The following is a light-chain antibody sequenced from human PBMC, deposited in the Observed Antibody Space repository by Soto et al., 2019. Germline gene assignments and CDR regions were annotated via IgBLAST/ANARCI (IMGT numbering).Light chain of an antibody. CDR1: QGISNS. Sequence: DIQMTQSPSSLSASVGDRVTITCRASQGISNSLAWYRQKPGKVPNLLIYGASTLQSGVPSRFSGSGSGTEFTLTNSSLQPEDVASYYCQKYDSAPWTFAQGTKVEIK. J-gene: IGKJ1*01. CDR3: QKYDSAPWT. CDR2: GAS. V-gene: IGKV1-27*01.